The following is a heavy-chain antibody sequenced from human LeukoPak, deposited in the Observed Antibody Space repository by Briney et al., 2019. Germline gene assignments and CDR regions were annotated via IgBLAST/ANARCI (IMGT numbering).Heavy chain of an antibody. J-gene: IGHJ4*02. Sequence: GASVKVSCKASGYTFIRNGISWVRQAPGQGLEWMGWISPYNENRKYLQKLQGRVTLSTDTSTSTAYMELRSLTSDDTAVYYCAREESIGRYQFLQDYWGQGTLVTVSS. CDR1: GYTFIRNG. CDR2: ISPYNENR. V-gene: IGHV1-18*01. D-gene: IGHD1-26*01. CDR3: AREESIGRYQFLQDY.